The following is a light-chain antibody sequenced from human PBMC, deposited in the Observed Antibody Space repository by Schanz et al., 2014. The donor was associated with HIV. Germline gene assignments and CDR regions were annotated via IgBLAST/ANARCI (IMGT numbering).Light chain of an antibody. Sequence: QSALTQPASVSGSPGQSITISCTGTSSDIGGYNYVSWYQQHPGKAPKLMIYDVSKRPSGVPDRFSGSKSGNTASLTISGLQAGDEADYYCQSYDSSLSVVVFGGGTKLTVL. J-gene: IGLJ2*01. CDR1: SSDIGGYNY. CDR3: QSYDSSLSVVV. V-gene: IGLV2-14*01. CDR2: DVS.